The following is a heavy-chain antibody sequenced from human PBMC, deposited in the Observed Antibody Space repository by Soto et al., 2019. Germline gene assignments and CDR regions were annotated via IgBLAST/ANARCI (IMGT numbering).Heavy chain of an antibody. CDR3: ARDITFYGSGSPMAIGDY. J-gene: IGHJ4*02. CDR2: ISYDGSNK. Sequence: GGSLRLSCAASGFTFSSYTMQWVRQAPGKGLEWVAVISYDGSNKYYADSVKGRFTISRDNSKNTVYLQMNSLRAEDTAVYYCARDITFYGSGSPMAIGDYWGQGTLVTVSS. V-gene: IGHV3-30-3*01. CDR1: GFTFSSYT. D-gene: IGHD3-10*01.